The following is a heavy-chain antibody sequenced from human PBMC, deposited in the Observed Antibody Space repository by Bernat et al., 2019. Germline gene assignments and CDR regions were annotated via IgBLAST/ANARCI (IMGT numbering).Heavy chain of an antibody. CDR3: ARVSGGYHYYFEY. Sequence: EVQLVESGGNLIQPGGSLRLSCAASGFTVSSKYMSWVRQAPGKGLEWVSVIYSDGYTYYADSVKGRFTISRDSFKNQLYLQMNSLGTEDTAVYYCARVSGGYHYYFEYWGQGALVTVSS. CDR2: IYSDGYT. CDR1: GFTVSSKY. V-gene: IGHV3-53*01. D-gene: IGHD3-16*01. J-gene: IGHJ4*02.